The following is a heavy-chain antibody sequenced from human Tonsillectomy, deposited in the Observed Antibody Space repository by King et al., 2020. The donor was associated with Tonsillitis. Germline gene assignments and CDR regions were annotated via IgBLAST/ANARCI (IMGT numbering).Heavy chain of an antibody. V-gene: IGHV4-31*03. J-gene: IGHJ3*02. CDR3: ARFYYYDSSGYPFHDAFDI. D-gene: IGHD3-22*01. CDR2: IYYIGST. Sequence: QLQESGPGLVKPSQTLSLTCTVSGGSISSGGYYWSWIRQHPGKGLEWIGYIYYIGSTYYNPSLKSRVTISVDTSKNQFSLKLSSVTAADTAVYYCARFYYYDSSGYPFHDAFDIWGQGTMVTVSS. CDR1: GGSISSGGYY.